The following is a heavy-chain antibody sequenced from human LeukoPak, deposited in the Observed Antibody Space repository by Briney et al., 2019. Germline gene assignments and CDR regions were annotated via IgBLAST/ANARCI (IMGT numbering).Heavy chain of an antibody. CDR1: GGSFSGYY. D-gene: IGHD3-3*01. CDR2: INHGGST. Sequence: SETLSLTCAVYGGSFSGYYWSWIRQPPGKGLEWIGEINHGGSTNSNPSLKSRVTISLDTSKNQFSLKLSSVTAADTAVYYCARHYDFWTRGYYYYMDVWGKGTTVTVSS. V-gene: IGHV4-34*01. CDR3: ARHYDFWTRGYYYYMDV. J-gene: IGHJ6*03.